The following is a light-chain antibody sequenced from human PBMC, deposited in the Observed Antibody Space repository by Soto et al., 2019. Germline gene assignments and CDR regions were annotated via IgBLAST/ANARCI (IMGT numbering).Light chain of an antibody. V-gene: IGLV2-14*01. CDR1: SSDVGGYNH. CDR2: DVT. Sequence: QSVLTQPASVSDSPGQSITISCTGTSSDVGGYNHVSWYQQHPGKAPKLMIYDVTNRPSGVSNRFSGSKSGSTASLIISGLQAGDEADYYCVSFTSSTTYVFGTGTKVTVL. CDR3: VSFTSSTTYV. J-gene: IGLJ1*01.